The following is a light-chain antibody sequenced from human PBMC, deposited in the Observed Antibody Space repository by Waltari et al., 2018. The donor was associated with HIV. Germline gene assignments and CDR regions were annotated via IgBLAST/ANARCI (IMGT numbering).Light chain of an antibody. V-gene: IGLV3-21*02. J-gene: IGLJ1*01. CDR1: NIGSKS. Sequence: SYVLTQPPSVSVAPGQTARITCGGNNIGSKSVHWYQQKPGQDPVLVVDDDSDRPSGCPERFSGSNSGNTATLTISRVEAGDEADYYCQVWDSSSDHYVFGTGTKVTVL. CDR3: QVWDSSSDHYV. CDR2: DDS.